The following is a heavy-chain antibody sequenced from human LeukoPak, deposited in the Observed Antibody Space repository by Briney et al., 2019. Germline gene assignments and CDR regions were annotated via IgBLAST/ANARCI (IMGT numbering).Heavy chain of an antibody. J-gene: IGHJ4*02. D-gene: IGHD6-19*01. CDR2: INPKSGGT. CDR3: ARQDDSSGWYDY. Sequence: GASVKVSCKASGYTFTGYYMHWVRQAPGQGLQWMGWINPKSGGTNYAQKLQGRVTMTTDTSTSTAYMELRSLRSDDTAVYYCARQDDSSGWYDYWGQGTLVTVSS. CDR1: GYTFTGYY. V-gene: IGHV1-2*02.